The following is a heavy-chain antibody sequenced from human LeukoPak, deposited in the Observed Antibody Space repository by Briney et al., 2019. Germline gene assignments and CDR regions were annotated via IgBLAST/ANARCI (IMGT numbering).Heavy chain of an antibody. D-gene: IGHD1-26*01. J-gene: IGHJ3*02. Sequence: SVKVSCKASGGTFSSYAISWVRQAPGQGLKWMGRIIPIFGTANYAQKFQGRVTITTDESTSTAYMELSSLRSEDTAVYYCAREQVGATYDAFDIWGQGTMVTVSS. CDR2: IIPIFGTA. V-gene: IGHV1-69*05. CDR1: GGTFSSYA. CDR3: AREQVGATYDAFDI.